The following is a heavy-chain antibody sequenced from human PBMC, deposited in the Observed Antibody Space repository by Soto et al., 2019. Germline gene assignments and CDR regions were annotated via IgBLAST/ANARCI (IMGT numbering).Heavy chain of an antibody. V-gene: IGHV1-2*02. CDR1: GYTFTVCY. CDR3: ARDLATGGGSAGFGY. J-gene: IGHJ4*02. CDR2: INPKSGGT. D-gene: IGHD1-26*01. Sequence: ASVKVSCKASGYTFTVCYMHWVRQAPGQGLEWMGWINPKSGGTMYPQKFQGRVTMTWDTSISTAYMALTRLRSDDQAVYYCARDLATGGGSAGFGYWGRGTLVTVSS.